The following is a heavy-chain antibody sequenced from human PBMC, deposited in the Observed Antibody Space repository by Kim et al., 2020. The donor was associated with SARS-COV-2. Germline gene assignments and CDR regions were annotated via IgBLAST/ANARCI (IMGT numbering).Heavy chain of an antibody. Sequence: GGSLRLSCAASGFIFSSYEMNWVRQAPGKGLEWLAYISGSGTTIHYADSVKGRFTVSRDNGKNSLYLQMNSLRAEDTAIYYCAKDQGTVTTPGAIHFDYWGRGTLVTVSS. CDR1: GFIFSSYE. J-gene: IGHJ4*02. CDR2: ISGSGTTI. D-gene: IGHD4-17*01. V-gene: IGHV3-48*03. CDR3: AKDQGTVTTPGAIHFDY.